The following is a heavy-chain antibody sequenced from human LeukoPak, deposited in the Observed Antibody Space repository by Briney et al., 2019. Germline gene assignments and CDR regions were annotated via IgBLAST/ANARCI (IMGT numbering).Heavy chain of an antibody. CDR2: IAVSSGYI. CDR3: ARDRGAYCGGDCYLGFDY. D-gene: IGHD2-21*02. J-gene: IGHJ4*01. Sequence: SGGSLRLSCAASGFTFSSYTMNWVRQAPGKGLEWVSSIAVSSGYISYADSVKGRLTISRDNAKKSLYLQMTSLTAEDTAVYYCARDRGAYCGGDCYLGFDYWGRGTLVTVSS. CDR1: GFTFSSYT. V-gene: IGHV3-21*01.